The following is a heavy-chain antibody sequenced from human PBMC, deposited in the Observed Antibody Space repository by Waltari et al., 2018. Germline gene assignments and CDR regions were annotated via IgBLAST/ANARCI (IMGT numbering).Heavy chain of an antibody. V-gene: IGHV1-69*05. Sequence: QVQLVQSGAEVKKPASSVKVSCKPSGVTFSSYAISWVRKAPVPALTWMGGINPIFGTANYAQKFQGRVTITTDESTSTAYMELSSLRSEDTAVYYCARDSYSSSWYSSDYYYGMDVWGQGTTVTVSS. J-gene: IGHJ6*02. CDR1: GVTFSSYA. D-gene: IGHD6-13*01. CDR2: INPIFGTA. CDR3: ARDSYSSSWYSSDYYYGMDV.